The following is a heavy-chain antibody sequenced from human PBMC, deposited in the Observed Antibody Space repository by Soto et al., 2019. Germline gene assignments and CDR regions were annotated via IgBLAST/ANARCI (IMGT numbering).Heavy chain of an antibody. J-gene: IGHJ6*02. CDR1: GGTFSSYA. Sequence: GASVKVSCKASGGTFSSYAISWVRQAPGQGLEWMGGIIPTFGTANYAQKFQGRVTITADESTSTAYMELSSLRSEDTAVYYCATERGDYGGNPAPYYYYGMDVWGQGTTVTVSS. CDR2: IIPTFGTA. D-gene: IGHD4-17*01. CDR3: ATERGDYGGNPAPYYYYGMDV. V-gene: IGHV1-69*13.